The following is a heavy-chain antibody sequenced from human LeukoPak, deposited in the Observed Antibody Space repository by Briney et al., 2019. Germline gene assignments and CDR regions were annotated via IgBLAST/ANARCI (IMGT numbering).Heavy chain of an antibody. J-gene: IGHJ6*02. CDR3: ATLPPAATVTPRKKYYYYYGMDV. D-gene: IGHD4-17*01. V-gene: IGHV3-48*03. CDR2: ISSSGSTI. CDR1: GFNFNNYE. Sequence: PGGSLRLSCAASGFNFNNYEMNWVRQAPGKGLEWVSYISSSGSTIYYADSVKGRFSISRDNAKNSLYLQMNSLRAEDTAVYYCATLPPAATVTPRKKYYYYYGMDVWGQGTTVTVSS.